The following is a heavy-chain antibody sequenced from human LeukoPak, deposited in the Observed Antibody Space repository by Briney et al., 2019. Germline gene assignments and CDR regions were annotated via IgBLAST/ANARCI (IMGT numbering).Heavy chain of an antibody. J-gene: IGHJ4*02. CDR3: TRVGDGSGFFNY. Sequence: PGGSLRLSCTASGFSFGDYVMSWVRQAPGMGLEWVGLIRTKAYGGTTEYAASVKGRFTISRDDYKTIVYLQMNSLKTEDTAMYYCTRVGDGSGFFNYWGQGALVTVSS. D-gene: IGHD3-22*01. CDR1: GFSFGDYV. CDR2: IRTKAYGGTT. V-gene: IGHV3-49*04.